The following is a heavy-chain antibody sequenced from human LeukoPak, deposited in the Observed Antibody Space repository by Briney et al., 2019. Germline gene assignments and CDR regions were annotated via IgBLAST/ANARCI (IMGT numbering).Heavy chain of an antibody. J-gene: IGHJ4*02. Sequence: GGSLRLSCAASGFTFSSYGMSWVRQAPGRGLEWVANIKQDGSEKTYVDSVEGRFTISRDNAKKSLYLQMNSLRAEDTAVYYCVRDSHFYDTLTGYYYWGQGTLVTVSS. CDR3: VRDSHFYDTLTGYYY. CDR2: IKQDGSEK. CDR1: GFTFSSYG. V-gene: IGHV3-7*03. D-gene: IGHD3-9*01.